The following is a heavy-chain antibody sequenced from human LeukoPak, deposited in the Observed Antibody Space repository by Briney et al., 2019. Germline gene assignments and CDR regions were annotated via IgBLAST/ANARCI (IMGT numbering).Heavy chain of an antibody. D-gene: IGHD2-2*01. V-gene: IGHV4-34*01. J-gene: IGHJ4*02. Sequence: PSETLSLTCAVYGGSFSGYYWSWIRQPPGKGLEWMGEINHSGSTNYNPSLKSRVTISVDTSKNQFSLKLSSVTAADTAVYYCARGVPAATQSSFDYWGQGTLVTVSS. CDR2: INHSGST. CDR1: GGSFSGYY. CDR3: ARGVPAATQSSFDY.